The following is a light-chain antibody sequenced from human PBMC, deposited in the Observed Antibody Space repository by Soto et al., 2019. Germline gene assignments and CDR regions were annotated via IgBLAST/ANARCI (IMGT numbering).Light chain of an antibody. J-gene: IGKJ3*01. V-gene: IGKV3-20*01. CDR2: GAS. CDR1: QSVSSSY. Sequence: EIVLTQSPDNLSLSPGERATLSCRASQSVSSSYLAWYQQKPGQAPRLLIYGASSRATGIPDRFSGSGSGTDFTLTISRLEPEDFALYYCQQFGSSLFTFGPGTKVDIK. CDR3: QQFGSSLFT.